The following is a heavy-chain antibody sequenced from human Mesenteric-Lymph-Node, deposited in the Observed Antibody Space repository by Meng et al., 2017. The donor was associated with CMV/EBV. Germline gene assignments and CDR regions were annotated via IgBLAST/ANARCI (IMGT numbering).Heavy chain of an antibody. J-gene: IGHJ2*01. D-gene: IGHD3-16*01. Sequence: SGYTFTGFYIHLVHHSPGQGLEWMGRINPNSGGTNYARNYQGRVTMPRDTSTTTAYMELSSLESDDTAVYYCARGPISLARLWYVDLWGRGTLVTVSS. CDR1: GYTFTGFY. CDR2: INPNSGGT. V-gene: IGHV1-2*06. CDR3: ARGPISLARLWYVDL.